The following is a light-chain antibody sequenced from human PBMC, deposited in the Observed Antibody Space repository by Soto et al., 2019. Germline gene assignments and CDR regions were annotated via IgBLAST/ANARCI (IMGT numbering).Light chain of an antibody. V-gene: IGLV1-51*01. CDR1: SSNIGNNY. CDR3: GTWDSSLSVHYV. J-gene: IGLJ1*01. Sequence: QSVLTQPPSVSAAPGQKVTISCSGSSSNIGNNYVSWYQHLPGTAPKLLIYDNDKRPSGIPDRFSGSKSGTSATLGITGLQTGDEADYYCGTWDSSLSVHYVFGAGTKVTAL. CDR2: DND.